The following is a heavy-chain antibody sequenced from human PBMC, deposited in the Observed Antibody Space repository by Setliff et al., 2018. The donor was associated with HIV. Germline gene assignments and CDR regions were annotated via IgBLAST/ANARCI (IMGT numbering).Heavy chain of an antibody. V-gene: IGHV4-4*02. Sequence: SETLSLTCTVSGGSISSSNWWSWVRQPPGKRLEWIGEIYHGGSTYYSPSFRGRVALSVDTTKNQFSLKLTAVTAADTVIYYCARPQTGIGGGSWFDPWGQGALVTVSS. CDR2: IYHGGST. J-gene: IGHJ5*02. D-gene: IGHD3-16*01. CDR3: ARPQTGIGGGSWFDP. CDR1: GGSISSSNW.